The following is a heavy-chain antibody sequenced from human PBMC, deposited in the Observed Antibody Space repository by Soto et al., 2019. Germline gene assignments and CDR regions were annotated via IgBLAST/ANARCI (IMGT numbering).Heavy chain of an antibody. CDR1: GFTFSSYS. V-gene: IGHV3-21*01. J-gene: IGHJ6*02. Sequence: PGGSLRLSCAASGFTFSSYSMNWVRQAPGKGLEWVSSISSSSSYIYYADSVKGRFTISRDNAKNSLYLQMNSLRAEDTAVYYCARGYCSSTSCFYYYYGMDVWGQGTTVTVSS. CDR3: ARGYCSSTSCFYYYYGMDV. D-gene: IGHD2-2*01. CDR2: ISSSSSYI.